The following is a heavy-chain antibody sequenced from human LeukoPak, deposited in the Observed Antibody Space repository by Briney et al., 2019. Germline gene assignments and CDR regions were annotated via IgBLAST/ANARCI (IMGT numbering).Heavy chain of an antibody. V-gene: IGHV4-61*02. CDR2: IYTSGST. D-gene: IGHD6-19*01. CDR3: ARDQYSSGWPASPYYYYYMDV. CDR1: GGSISSGSYY. Sequence: SSETLSLTCTVSGGSISSGSYYWSWIRQPAGKGLEWIGRIYTSGSTNYNPSLKSRVTISVDTSKNQFSLKLSSVTAADTAVYYCARDQYSSGWPASPYYYYYMDVWGKGTTVTVSS. J-gene: IGHJ6*03.